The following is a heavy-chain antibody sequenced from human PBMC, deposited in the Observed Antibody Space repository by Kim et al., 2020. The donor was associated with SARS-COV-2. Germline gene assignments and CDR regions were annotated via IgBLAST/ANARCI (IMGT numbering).Heavy chain of an antibody. J-gene: IGHJ4*02. V-gene: IGHV1-3*01. CDR3: ARDHLGNYGPSEYYFDY. D-gene: IGHD1-7*01. CDR2: INAGNGNT. CDR1: GYTFTSYA. Sequence: ASVKVSCKASGYTFTSYAMHWVRQAPGQRLEWMGWINAGNGNTKYSQKFQGRVTITRDTSASTAYMELSSLRSEDTAVYYCARDHLGNYGPSEYYFDYWGQGTLVTVSS.